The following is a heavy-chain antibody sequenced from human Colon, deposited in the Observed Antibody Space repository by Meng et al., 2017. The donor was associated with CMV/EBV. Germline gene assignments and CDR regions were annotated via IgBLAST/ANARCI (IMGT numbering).Heavy chain of an antibody. CDR3: TKGATFGVTAPDY. J-gene: IGHJ4*02. D-gene: IGHD2-21*02. V-gene: IGHV3-53*01. CDR2: IRDSDGVA. Sequence: GESLKISCAASGFTVSSNYMSWVRRAPGKGLEWISRIRDSDGVASYADSVRGRFTISRDISQNTLYLQMNSLKVEDTAVYYCTKGATFGVTAPDYWGQGTLVTVSS. CDR1: GFTVSSNY.